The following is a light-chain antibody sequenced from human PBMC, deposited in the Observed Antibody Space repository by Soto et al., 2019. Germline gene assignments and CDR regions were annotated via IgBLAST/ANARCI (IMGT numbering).Light chain of an antibody. CDR1: QSVSRN. J-gene: IGKJ5*01. CDR3: QQYGSSPLIS. CDR2: AAS. Sequence: EILMTQSPATLSVSPGEIVTLSCRASQSVSRNLAWYQQKPGQAPRLLIYAASTRATGVPDRFSGSGSGRDFTLTISGLEPEDFAVYYCQQYGSSPLISFGQGTRLEIK. V-gene: IGKV3-20*01.